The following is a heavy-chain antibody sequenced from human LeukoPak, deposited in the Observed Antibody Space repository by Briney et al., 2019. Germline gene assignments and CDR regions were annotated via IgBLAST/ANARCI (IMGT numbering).Heavy chain of an antibody. CDR3: ARPAGTMYYFDY. D-gene: IGHD1-7*01. CDR1: GGTFSSYA. CDR2: IIPIFGTA. J-gene: IGHJ4*02. Sequence: EASVKVSCKASGGTFSSYAISWVRQAPGQGLEWMGGIIPIFGTANYAQKFQSRVTITADESTSTAYMELSSLRPEDTAVYYCARPAGTMYYFDYWGQGTLVTVSS. V-gene: IGHV1-69*13.